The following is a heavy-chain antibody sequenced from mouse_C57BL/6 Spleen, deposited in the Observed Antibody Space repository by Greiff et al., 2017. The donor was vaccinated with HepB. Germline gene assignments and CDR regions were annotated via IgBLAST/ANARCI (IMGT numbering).Heavy chain of an antibody. J-gene: IGHJ2*01. V-gene: IGHV1-82*01. CDR3: ARFSNYEDFDY. D-gene: IGHD2-5*01. CDR2: IYPGDGDT. CDR1: GYAFSSSW. Sequence: VQLQQSGPELVKPGASVKISCKASGYAFSSSWMNWVKQRPGKGLEWIGRIYPGDGDTNYNGKFKGKATLTADKSSSTAYMQLSSLTSEDSAVYFCARFSNYEDFDYWGQGTTLTVSS.